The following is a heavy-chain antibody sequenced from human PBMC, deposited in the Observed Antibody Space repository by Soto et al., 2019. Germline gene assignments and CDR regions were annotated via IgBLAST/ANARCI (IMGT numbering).Heavy chain of an antibody. CDR2: INHSGST. CDR3: ARYRRTYYYDSSGYSPPPDAFDI. CDR1: GGSFSGYY. J-gene: IGHJ3*02. D-gene: IGHD3-22*01. V-gene: IGHV4-34*01. Sequence: LSLTCAVYGGSFSGYYWSWIRQPPVKGLEWIGEINHSGSTNYNPSLKSRVTISVDPSKNQFSLKLSSVTAADTAVYYCARYRRTYYYDSSGYSPPPDAFDIWGQGTMVTVSS.